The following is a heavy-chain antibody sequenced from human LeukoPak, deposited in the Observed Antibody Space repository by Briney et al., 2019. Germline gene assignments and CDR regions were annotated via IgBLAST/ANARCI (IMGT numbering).Heavy chain of an antibody. D-gene: IGHD4-11*01. Sequence: PSETLSLTCTVSGGSISSYYWSWIRQPPGKGLEWIGYIYYSGSTNYNPSLKSRVTISVDTSKNQFSLKLSSVTAADTAVYYCARLPTTRYYYYGMDVWGQGTTVTVSS. V-gene: IGHV4-59*08. CDR3: ARLPTTRYYYYGMDV. CDR1: GGSISSYY. CDR2: IYYSGST. J-gene: IGHJ6*02.